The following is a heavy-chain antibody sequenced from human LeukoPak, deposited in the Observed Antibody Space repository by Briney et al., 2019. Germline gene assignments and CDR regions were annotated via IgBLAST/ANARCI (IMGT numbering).Heavy chain of an antibody. D-gene: IGHD6-6*01. Sequence: PGGSLRLSCAASGFTFSSYSMNWVRQAPGKGLEWVSIIDRGGSTYYAESVKGRFTISRDTSKNTLYLQMSSLRAEETAVYYCARDGPSKSIQLWGQGTLVTVSS. J-gene: IGHJ1*01. CDR2: IDRGGST. CDR3: ARDGPSKSIQL. CDR1: GFTFSSYS. V-gene: IGHV3-66*01.